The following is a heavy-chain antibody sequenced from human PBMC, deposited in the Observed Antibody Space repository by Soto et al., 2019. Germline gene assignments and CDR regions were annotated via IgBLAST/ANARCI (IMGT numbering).Heavy chain of an antibody. J-gene: IGHJ5*02. CDR2: IKQDGSEK. CDR3: AREARSYYDSSGYYYVNNWFDP. CDR1: GSTFSSYW. V-gene: IGHV3-7*01. Sequence: PGGSLRLSCAASGSTFSSYWMSWVRQAPGKGLEWVANIKQDGSEKYYVDSVKGRFTISRDNAKNSLYLQMNSLRAEDTAVYYCAREARSYYDSSGYYYVNNWFDPWGQGTLVTVSS. D-gene: IGHD3-22*01.